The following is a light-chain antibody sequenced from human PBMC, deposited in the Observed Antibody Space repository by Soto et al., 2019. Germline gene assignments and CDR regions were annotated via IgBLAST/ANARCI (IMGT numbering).Light chain of an antibody. J-gene: IGKJ4*01. CDR1: QSISSY. V-gene: IGKV1-39*01. Sequence: DIQMTQSPSSLSASVGDRVTITCRASQSISSYLNWYQQKPGKAPKLLIYAASSLQSGVPSRFSGSGSGTDLTLTISSLQPEAFAPYYCQHSYSTPLTFGGGTKVEIK. CDR3: QHSYSTPLT. CDR2: AAS.